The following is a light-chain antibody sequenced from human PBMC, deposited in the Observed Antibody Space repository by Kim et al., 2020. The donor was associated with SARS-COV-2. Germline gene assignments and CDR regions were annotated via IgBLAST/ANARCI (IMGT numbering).Light chain of an antibody. CDR3: QVWDSSTV. V-gene: IGLV3-9*01. Sequence: VSVPLGQTARITCGGNNIGSKNVHWYQQKPGQAPVLVIYRDSNRPSGIPERFSGSNSGNTATLTISRAQAGDEADYYCQVWDSSTVFGGGTQLTVL. CDR1: NIGSKN. J-gene: IGLJ3*02. CDR2: RDS.